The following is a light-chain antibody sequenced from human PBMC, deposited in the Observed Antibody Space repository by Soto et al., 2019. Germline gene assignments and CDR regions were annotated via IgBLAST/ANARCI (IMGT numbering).Light chain of an antibody. CDR1: QSMNDW. Sequence: IQMTQSPSTLSASVGDRVTITCRASQSMNDWLAWYQQKPGKAPKVLIYDASSLQSGVPSRFSGSGSGTEFTLTIDSLQPDDVATYYCIRYNAFSQTFGQGTKVEI. CDR2: DAS. J-gene: IGKJ1*01. CDR3: IRYNAFSQT. V-gene: IGKV1-5*01.